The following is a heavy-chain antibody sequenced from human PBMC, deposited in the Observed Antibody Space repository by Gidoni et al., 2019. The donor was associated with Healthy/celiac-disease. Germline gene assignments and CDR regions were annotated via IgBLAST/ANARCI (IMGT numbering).Heavy chain of an antibody. CDR3: ARDRLRRGGGVAATPRPNWFDP. D-gene: IGHD2-15*01. Sequence: QVQLVQSGAEVKKPGASVKVSCKASGYTFTGYYMHWVRQAPGQGLEWMGWINPNSGGTNYAQKFQGRVTMTRDTSISTAYMELSRLRSDDTAVYYCARDRLRRGGGVAATPRPNWFDPWGQGTLVTVSS. J-gene: IGHJ5*02. V-gene: IGHV1-2*02. CDR1: GYTFTGYY. CDR2: INPNSGGT.